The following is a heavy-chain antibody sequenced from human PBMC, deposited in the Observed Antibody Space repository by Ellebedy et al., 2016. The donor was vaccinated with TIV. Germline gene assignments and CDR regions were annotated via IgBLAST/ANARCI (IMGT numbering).Heavy chain of an antibody. CDR1: GYTFTTYG. J-gene: IGHJ4*02. D-gene: IGHD7-27*01. V-gene: IGHV1-18*04. CDR3: ARGNWGEVGDY. CDR2: TSAYNGNT. Sequence: AASVKVSCKASGYTFTTYGINWVRQAPGQGLEWRGWTSAYNGNTENAQKFQGRVTMTTDTSTSTSYMELRSLMSDDTAVYFCARGNWGEVGDYWGQGTLVTVSS.